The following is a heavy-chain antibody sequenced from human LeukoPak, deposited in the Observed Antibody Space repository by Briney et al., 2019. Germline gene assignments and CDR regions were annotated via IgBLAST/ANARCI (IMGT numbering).Heavy chain of an antibody. D-gene: IGHD6-6*01. CDR3: AKDFLPRYSSSCEFDY. J-gene: IGHJ4*02. CDR2: IRYDGSSK. V-gene: IGHV3-30*02. CDR1: GFTFSSYG. Sequence: GGSLRLSCAASGFTFSSYGMHWVRQAPGKGLEWVAFIRYDGSSKYYADSVKGRFTISRDNSKNTLYLQMNSLRAEDTAVYYCAKDFLPRYSSSCEFDYWGQGTLVTVSS.